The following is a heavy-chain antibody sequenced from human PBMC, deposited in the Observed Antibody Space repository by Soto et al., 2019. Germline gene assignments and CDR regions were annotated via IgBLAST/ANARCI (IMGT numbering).Heavy chain of an antibody. J-gene: IGHJ4*02. CDR2: ISYDGSNK. D-gene: IGHD5-12*01. CDR1: GFTFSSYG. Sequence: QVQLVESGGGVVQPGRSLRLSCAASGFTFSSYGMHWVRQAPGKGLEWVAVISYDGSNKYYADSVKGRFTISRDNSKNTLYLQINSLRAGDRAVYYCAKDLGDGYNLNYFDSGGQETLFTVSS. CDR3: AKDLGDGYNLNYFDS. V-gene: IGHV3-30*18.